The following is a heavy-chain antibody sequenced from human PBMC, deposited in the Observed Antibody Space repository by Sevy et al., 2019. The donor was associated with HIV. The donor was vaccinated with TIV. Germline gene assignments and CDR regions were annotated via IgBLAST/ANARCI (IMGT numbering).Heavy chain of an antibody. D-gene: IGHD2-2*01. V-gene: IGHV3-21*01. CDR3: ARDGGCSSTSCLLYFDS. CDR2: FSGRSSYI. Sequence: GGSLRLSCAASGLTFSNYYMNWVRQAPGKGLEWVSSFSGRSSYIHYADSVRGRFTISRDNAKNSLYLQMNSLRVDDTAVYFCARDGGCSSTSCLLYFDSWGQGALVTVSS. J-gene: IGHJ4*02. CDR1: GLTFSNYY.